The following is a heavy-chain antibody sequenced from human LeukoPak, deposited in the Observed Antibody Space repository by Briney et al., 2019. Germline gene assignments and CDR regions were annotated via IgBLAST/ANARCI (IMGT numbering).Heavy chain of an antibody. CDR1: GVTFSTYW. CDR2: IKEEGGVK. CDR3: ATVGQGYYDY. J-gene: IGHJ4*02. V-gene: IGHV3-7*02. Sequence: PGGCLRLSCAAPGVTFSTYWMSWGRQGPGKRPERVANIKEEGGVKYYVDSVKGRFTISRDNAENSLFLQMNSLRAEDTAVYYCATVGQGYYDYWGQGILVTVSS.